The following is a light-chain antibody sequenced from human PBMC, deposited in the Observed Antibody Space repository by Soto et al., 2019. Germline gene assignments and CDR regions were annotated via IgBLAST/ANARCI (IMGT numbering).Light chain of an antibody. CDR1: QSISSW. CDR2: KAS. CDR3: QQYHSQSSYT. J-gene: IGKJ2*01. V-gene: IGKV1-5*03. Sequence: DIPMTQSPSTLSASVGDRVTITCRASQSISSWLAWYRQKPGKAPKLLIYKASSLGSGVPSRFSGSRSGTEFTLTVSSLQAEDFAIYYCQQYHSQSSYTFGQGTKLEIK.